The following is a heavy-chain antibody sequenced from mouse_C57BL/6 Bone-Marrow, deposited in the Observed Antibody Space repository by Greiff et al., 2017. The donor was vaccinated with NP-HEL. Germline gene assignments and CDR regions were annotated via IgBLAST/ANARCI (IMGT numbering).Heavy chain of an antibody. V-gene: IGHV10-1*01. CDR3: VRRGDSRAMDY. Sequence: EVKLVESGGGLVQPKGSLKLSCAASGFSFNTYAMNWVRQAPGKGLEWVARIRSKSNNYATYYADSVKDRFTISRDDSESMLYLQMNNLKTEDTAMYYCVRRGDSRAMDYWGQGTSVTVSS. CDR1: GFSFNTYA. J-gene: IGHJ4*01. CDR2: IRSKSNNYAT.